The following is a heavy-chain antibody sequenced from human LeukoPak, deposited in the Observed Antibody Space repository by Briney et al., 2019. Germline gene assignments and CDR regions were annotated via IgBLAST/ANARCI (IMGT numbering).Heavy chain of an antibody. CDR1: GYSFTSYW. Sequence: LGESLKISCKGSGYSFTSYWIGWVRQMPGKGLEWMGIIYPHDSETRYSSSFQGQVTISADKSISTAYLQWSSLKASDTAMYDCAMVVGATDTDEAFDIWGQGTMVTVSS. J-gene: IGHJ3*02. CDR3: AMVVGATDTDEAFDI. V-gene: IGHV5-51*01. CDR2: IYPHDSET. D-gene: IGHD1-26*01.